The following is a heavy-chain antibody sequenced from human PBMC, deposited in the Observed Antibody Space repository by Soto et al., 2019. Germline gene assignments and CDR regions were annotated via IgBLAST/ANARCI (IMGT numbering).Heavy chain of an antibody. CDR2: ITGSGDTT. CDR1: GLSFYNYA. V-gene: IGHV3-23*01. CDR3: AKDGYTRPADAFDV. Sequence: EVQLLEFGGGLVQPGGSLRLSCAASGLSFYNYAMSWVRQAPGKRLEWVSAITGSGDTTYYADSVKGRFTISRDNSKNTLYLQMTSLRAEDTALYYCAKDGYTRPADAFDVWGQGTMVAVSS. J-gene: IGHJ3*01. D-gene: IGHD5-12*01.